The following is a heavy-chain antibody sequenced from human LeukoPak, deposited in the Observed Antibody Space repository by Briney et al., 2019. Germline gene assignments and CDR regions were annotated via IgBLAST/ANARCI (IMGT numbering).Heavy chain of an antibody. D-gene: IGHD3-10*01. V-gene: IGHV4-39*01. Sequence: SETLSLTCTVSGGSISSGSYYWGWIRQPPGKGLEWIGSIYYSGSTYYNPSLKSRVTISVDTSKNQFSLKLSSVTAADTAVYYCARQRLWFGELGGMKAHYNWFDPWGPGTLVTASS. J-gene: IGHJ5*02. CDR3: ARQRLWFGELGGMKAHYNWFDP. CDR2: IYYSGST. CDR1: GGSISSGSYY.